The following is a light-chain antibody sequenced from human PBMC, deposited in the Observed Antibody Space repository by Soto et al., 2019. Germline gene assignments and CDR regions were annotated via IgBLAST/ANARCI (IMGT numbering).Light chain of an antibody. V-gene: IGKV1-39*01. CDR3: QQYDSSPRT. J-gene: IGKJ1*01. CDR2: AAS. Sequence: MTQSPSTLSGSVGDRVTITCRASQSISSYLNWYQQKPGKAPKLLIYAASSLQSGVPSRFSGSGSGTEFTLTIGRLEPEDFAVYYCQQYDSSPRTFGQGTKVDIK. CDR1: QSISSY.